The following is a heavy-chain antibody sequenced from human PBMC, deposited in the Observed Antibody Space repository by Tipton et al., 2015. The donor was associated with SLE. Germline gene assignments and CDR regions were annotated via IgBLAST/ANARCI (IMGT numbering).Heavy chain of an antibody. J-gene: IGHJ4*02. Sequence: SLRLSCAASGFTFDDYAMHWVRQAPGKGLEWVSGLSWNSGSIGYADSVKGRFTISRDNAKNSLYLQMNSLRAEDTALYYCAKDIGMGASYFDYWGQGTLVTVSS. CDR2: LSWNSGSI. CDR1: GFTFDDYA. CDR3: AKDIGMGASYFDY. D-gene: IGHD1-26*01. V-gene: IGHV3-9*01.